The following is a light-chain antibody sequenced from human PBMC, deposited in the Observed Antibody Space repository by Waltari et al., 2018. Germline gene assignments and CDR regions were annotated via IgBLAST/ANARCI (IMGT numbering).Light chain of an antibody. V-gene: IGLV2-14*03. CDR2: DVS. CDR1: NSDVGAYNY. Sequence: QSALTQPASVSGSPGQSITISCTGTNSDVGAYNYVSCDQQHPGKVPKLIIYDVSSRPSGVSDRFACSKAGNTASLTSAGLQAEDEADYYCSSYTNYNTLVFGGGTKLTVL. J-gene: IGLJ3*02. CDR3: SSYTNYNTLV.